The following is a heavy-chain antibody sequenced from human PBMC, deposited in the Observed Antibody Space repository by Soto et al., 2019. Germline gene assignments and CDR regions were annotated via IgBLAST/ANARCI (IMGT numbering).Heavy chain of an antibody. J-gene: IGHJ3*01. D-gene: IGHD3-22*01. V-gene: IGHV3-30-3*01. Sequence: GGSLRLSCAASGFTFSSYAMHWVRQAPGKGLEWVAVISYDGSNKYYADSVKGRFTISRDNSKNTLYLQMNSLRAEDTAVYYCAREITMIVVVIPSYWGQGTMVTVSS. CDR2: ISYDGSNK. CDR3: AREITMIVVVIPSY. CDR1: GFTFSSYA.